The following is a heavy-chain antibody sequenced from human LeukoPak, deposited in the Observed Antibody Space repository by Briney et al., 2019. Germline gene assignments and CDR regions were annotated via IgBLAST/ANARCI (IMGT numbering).Heavy chain of an antibody. V-gene: IGHV4-34*01. J-gene: IGHJ4*02. D-gene: IGHD5/OR15-5a*01. CDR1: GGPFSDYY. CDR3: ARGFFSLRSPGLPYFDH. CDR2: INHSGST. Sequence: SETLSLTCAVSGGPFSDYYWTWIRQPSGKGLQWIGEINHSGSTNYDPSLKSRVLISVDTSKNQFSLKVTSVTAADTAVYYCARGFFSLRSPGLPYFDHWGQGALVTVSS.